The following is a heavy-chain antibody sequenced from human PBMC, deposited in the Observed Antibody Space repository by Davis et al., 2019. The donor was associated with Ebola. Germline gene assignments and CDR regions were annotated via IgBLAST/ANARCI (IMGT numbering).Heavy chain of an antibody. CDR3: ARLVVVAATDYYYGMDV. J-gene: IGHJ6*02. CDR1: GYSFTSYW. CDR2: IYPGDSYT. D-gene: IGHD2-15*01. Sequence: GESLKISCKGSGYSFTSYWISWVRQMPGKGLEWMGIIYPGDSYTRYSPSFQGQVTISADKSISTAYLQWSSLKASDTAMYYCARLVVVAATDYYYGMDVWGQGTTVTVSS. V-gene: IGHV5-51*01.